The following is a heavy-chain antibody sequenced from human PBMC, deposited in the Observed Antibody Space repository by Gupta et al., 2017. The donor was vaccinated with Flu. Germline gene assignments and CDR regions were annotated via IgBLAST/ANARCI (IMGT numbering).Heavy chain of an antibody. J-gene: IGHJ4*02. CDR1: GFTFSSYG. CDR3: ARDDIITQTPNALDD. V-gene: IGHV3-33*01. D-gene: IGHD3-10*01. Sequence: QVQLVASGGGVAQPGGSLRLSCAASGFTFSSYGMHWVRQAPGKGLEWVAGVWYDGSNEEYADSVKGRFTISRDNSTNTLFLQMSSLRAEDTAVYYCARDDIITQTPNALDDGGQGTLVTVSS. CDR2: VWYDGSNE.